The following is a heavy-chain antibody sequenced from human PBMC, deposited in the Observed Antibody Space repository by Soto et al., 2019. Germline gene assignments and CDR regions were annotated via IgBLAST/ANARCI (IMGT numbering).Heavy chain of an antibody. CDR2: IDPSRGRT. D-gene: IGHD2-2*01. Sequence: ASVKVSCKASGFTFTAYYIHWVRQAPGQGLVWMGIIDPSRGRTTYAQKFQGRVTMTRDTSTTTVYMELGSLRSEDTAVYYCARAQGLCTSTTCYPWYFEFWGHGTLVTVSS. CDR3: ARAQGLCTSTTCYPWYFEF. CDR1: GFTFTAYY. V-gene: IGHV1-46*01. J-gene: IGHJ2*01.